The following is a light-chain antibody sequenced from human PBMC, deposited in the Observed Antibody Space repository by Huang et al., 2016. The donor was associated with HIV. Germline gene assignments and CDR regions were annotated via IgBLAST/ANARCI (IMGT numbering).Light chain of an antibody. J-gene: IGKJ2*01. CDR1: QSVSSN. V-gene: IGKV3-15*01. CDR3: QQYNDWPQT. CDR2: GAS. Sequence: EIVMTQSPATLSVSPGERANLPCRASQSVSSNLAWYQQKPGQAPRLLIYGASTRATGIPARFSGSGSGTEFTLTISSLQSEDFAAYYCQQYNDWPQTFGQGTKLEIK.